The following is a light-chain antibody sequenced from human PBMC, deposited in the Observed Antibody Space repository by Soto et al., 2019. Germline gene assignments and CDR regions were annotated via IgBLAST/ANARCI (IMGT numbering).Light chain of an antibody. J-gene: IGKJ1*01. V-gene: IGKV3-20*01. CDR2: AAS. CDR1: PSTSSNY. CDR3: QQHGSSLWT. Sequence: EIVLTQSPGTLSLSPGERATLSCRASPSTSSNYLAWFQQKPGQAPRLLIYAASSRATGIPDRFSGSGSGTDFTLTINRLEPEDFAVYYCQQHGSSLWTFGQGTKVDIK.